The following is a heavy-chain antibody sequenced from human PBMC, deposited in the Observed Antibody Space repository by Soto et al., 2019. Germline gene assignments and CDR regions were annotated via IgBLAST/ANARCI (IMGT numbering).Heavy chain of an antibody. D-gene: IGHD6-19*01. CDR2: IYYSGST. J-gene: IGHJ6*02. Sequence: SETLSLTCTVSGGSISSSSYYWGWIRQPPGKGLEWIGSIYYSGSTYYNPSLKSRVTISVDTSKNQFSLKLSSVTAADTAVFYCARRAGAGNYYYYGMDVWGQGTTVTVSS. CDR1: GGSISSSSYY. V-gene: IGHV4-39*01. CDR3: ARRAGAGNYYYYGMDV.